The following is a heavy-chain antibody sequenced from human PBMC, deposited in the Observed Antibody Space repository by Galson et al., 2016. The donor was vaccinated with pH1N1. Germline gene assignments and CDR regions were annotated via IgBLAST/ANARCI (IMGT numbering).Heavy chain of an antibody. J-gene: IGHJ4*02. CDR2: MYTSGTT. Sequence: LSLTCTVSGGSISNSYWSWIRQPAGKGLEWIGRMYTSGTTTYNPSLESRVSISVDTSKNQFSLRLSSVTAADTAVYFCARDRVALTGIFDYWGQGALVTVSS. D-gene: IGHD3-10*01. CDR1: GGSISNSY. V-gene: IGHV4-4*07. CDR3: ARDRVALTGIFDY.